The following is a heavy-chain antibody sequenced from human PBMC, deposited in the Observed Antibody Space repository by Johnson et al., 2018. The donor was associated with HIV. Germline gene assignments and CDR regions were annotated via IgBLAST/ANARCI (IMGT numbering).Heavy chain of an antibody. CDR1: GFTFSSYA. D-gene: IGHD3-16*01. V-gene: IGHV3-30*04. Sequence: QMQLVESGGGVVQPGRSLRLSCAAYGFTFSSYAMHWVRQAPGKGLEWVAVISYDGSNKYYADSVKGRFTISRDNSKNTLYLQMNSLRAEDTAVYYCAREEGSGEPPNAFDIWGQGTMVTVSS. CDR3: AREEGSGEPPNAFDI. CDR2: ISYDGSNK. J-gene: IGHJ3*02.